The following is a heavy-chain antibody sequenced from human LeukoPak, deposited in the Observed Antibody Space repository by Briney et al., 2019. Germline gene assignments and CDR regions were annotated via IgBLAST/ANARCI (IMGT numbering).Heavy chain of an antibody. CDR3: ARDHYDYGDAVWFDP. CDR1: GYAFTAYN. V-gene: IGHV1-2*02. D-gene: IGHD4-17*01. Sequence: ASVKVSFTASGYAFTAYNMHWVRQAPGQGREWMGWINPKSGGTNYAQKFPGRVTVTRETSISPGYMELSRLRSDDTAVYYCARDHYDYGDAVWFDPWGQGALVTVSS. J-gene: IGHJ5*02. CDR2: INPKSGGT.